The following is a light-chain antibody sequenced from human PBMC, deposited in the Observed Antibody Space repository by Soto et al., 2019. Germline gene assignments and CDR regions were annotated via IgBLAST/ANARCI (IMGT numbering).Light chain of an antibody. CDR3: GSYTTSSNYV. Sequence: QSALTQPASVSGSPGQSITISCTGTSSDIDAYNYGSWYQQHPGKAPKLMIYDVSNRPSWISNRFSGSKSGNTASLTISGLQAEDEADYYCGSYTTSSNYVFGTGTKVTVL. CDR1: SSDIDAYNY. J-gene: IGLJ1*01. V-gene: IGLV2-14*01. CDR2: DVS.